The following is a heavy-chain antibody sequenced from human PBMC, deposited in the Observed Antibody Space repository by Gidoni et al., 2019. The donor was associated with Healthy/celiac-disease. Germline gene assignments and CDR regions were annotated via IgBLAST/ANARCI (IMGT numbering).Heavy chain of an antibody. D-gene: IGHD3-10*01. CDR1: GGTFSSYA. CDR2: IIPILGIA. Sequence: QVQLVQSGAEVKKPGSSVKVSCKASGGTFSSYAISWVRQAPGQGLEWMGRIIPILGIANYAQKFQGRVTITADKSTSTAYMELSSLRSEDTAVYYCASPGETGGVAFDIWGQGTMVTVSS. CDR3: ASPGETGGVAFDI. V-gene: IGHV1-69*04. J-gene: IGHJ3*02.